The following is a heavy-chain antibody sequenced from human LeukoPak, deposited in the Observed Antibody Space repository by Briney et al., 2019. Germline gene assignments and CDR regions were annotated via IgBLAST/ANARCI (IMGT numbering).Heavy chain of an antibody. CDR2: VSGDGGAT. Sequence: GGPLRLSCAASGFTFDTYAMSWVRQVPGKGLEWVSTVSGDGGATHYPDSVRGRFTISRDNSKNTVSLQMNSLRVEDTAVYYCARDVGPIHFDYWGQGNLVTVSS. CDR3: ARDVGPIHFDY. J-gene: IGHJ4*02. CDR1: GFTFDTYA. V-gene: IGHV3-23*01.